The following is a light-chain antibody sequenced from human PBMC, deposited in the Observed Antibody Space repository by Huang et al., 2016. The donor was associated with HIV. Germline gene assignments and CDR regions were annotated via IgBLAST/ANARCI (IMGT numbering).Light chain of an antibody. V-gene: IGKV3-20*01. Sequence: EILLTQSPGTLSLSPGERATLTCRASQSVGRSSLAWYQQQPGRAPTLLIYGAARRASNIPDRFSGSGSGTDFTLTITRLEPQDFAVYYCQQYGSSPTTFGQGTKVEI. CDR1: QSVGRSS. CDR3: QQYGSSPTT. CDR2: GAA. J-gene: IGKJ1*01.